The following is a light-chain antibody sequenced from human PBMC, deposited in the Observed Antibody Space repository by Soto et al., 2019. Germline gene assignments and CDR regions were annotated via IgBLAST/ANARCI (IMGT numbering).Light chain of an antibody. J-gene: IGLJ2*01. CDR2: STN. Sequence: QAVVTQEPSLTVSPGGTVTLTCASSTGAVTSGYYPNWFQQKPGQAPRALIYSTNNRYSWTPARFSGSILGGKAALTLSGVQPEDDDYYCCLLYYGGQLGVFGGGTKVTVL. CDR1: TGAVTSGYY. V-gene: IGLV7-43*01. CDR3: LLYYGGQLGV.